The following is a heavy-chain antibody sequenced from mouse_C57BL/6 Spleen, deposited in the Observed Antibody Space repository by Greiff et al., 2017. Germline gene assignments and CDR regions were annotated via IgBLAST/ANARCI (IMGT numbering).Heavy chain of an antibody. CDR1: GFTFSDYG. J-gene: IGHJ2*01. D-gene: IGHD1-1*01. CDR3: ARPYYYGSSSLDY. V-gene: IGHV5-17*01. CDR2: ISSGSSTI. Sequence: EVKLMESGGGLVKPGGSLKLSCAASGFTFSDYGMHWVRQAPEKGLEWVAYISSGSSTIYYADTVKGRFTISRDNAKNTLFLQMTSLRSEDTAMYYCARPYYYGSSSLDYWGQGTTLTVSS.